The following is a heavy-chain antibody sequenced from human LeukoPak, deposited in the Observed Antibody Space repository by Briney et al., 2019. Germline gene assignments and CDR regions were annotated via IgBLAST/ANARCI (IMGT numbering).Heavy chain of an antibody. Sequence: SETLSLTCAVYGGSFSGYYWSWIRQPPGKGLEWIGEINHSGSTNYNPSFKSRVTISVDTSKNQFSLKLSSVTAADTAVYYCARVRPGIAATGTWAAPVWGQGTLVTVSS. J-gene: IGHJ4*02. D-gene: IGHD6-13*01. V-gene: IGHV4-34*01. CDR3: ARVRPGIAATGTWAAPV. CDR2: INHSGST. CDR1: GGSFSGYY.